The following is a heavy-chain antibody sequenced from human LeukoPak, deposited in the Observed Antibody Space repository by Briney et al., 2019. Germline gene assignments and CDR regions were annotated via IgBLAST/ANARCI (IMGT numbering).Heavy chain of an antibody. V-gene: IGHV4-39*01. CDR2: IYYSGST. CDR1: GGSISSSSYY. Sequence: PSESLSLTCTVSGGSISSSSYYWGWIRQPPGRGLEWTGSIYYSGSTYYNPSLKSRVTISVDTSKNQFSLKLSSVTAADTAVYYCARHSLGGSYVTLFAFDIWGQGTMVTVSS. J-gene: IGHJ3*02. CDR3: ARHSLGGSYVTLFAFDI. D-gene: IGHD1-26*01.